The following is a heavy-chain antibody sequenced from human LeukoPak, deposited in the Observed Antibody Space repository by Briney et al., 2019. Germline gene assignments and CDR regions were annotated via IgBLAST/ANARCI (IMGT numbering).Heavy chain of an antibody. CDR3: ARDPYSGNYGAYYYYYMDV. D-gene: IGHD1-26*01. J-gene: IGHJ6*03. CDR1: GFTFTCYN. Sequence: GGSLRLSCAASGFTFTCYNMNWVRQAPGKGVEWVSSITSSSSYIYYADSVKGRFTISRDNAKNSLYLQMDSLRVEDTAVYYCARDPYSGNYGAYYYYYMDVWGKGTTVTISS. CDR2: ITSSSSYI. V-gene: IGHV3-21*06.